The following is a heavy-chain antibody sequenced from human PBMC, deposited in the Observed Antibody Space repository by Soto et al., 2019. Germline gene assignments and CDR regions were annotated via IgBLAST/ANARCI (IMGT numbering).Heavy chain of an antibody. V-gene: IGHV1-69*04. CDR3: ARDKLSYDILTGPYNWFDP. Sequence: ASVKVSCKASGGTFSSYTISWVRQAPGQGLEWMGRIIPILGIANYAQKFQGRDTITADKSTSTAYMELSSLRSEDTAVYYCARDKLSYDILTGPYNWFDPWGQGTLVTVSS. CDR2: IIPILGIA. J-gene: IGHJ5*02. CDR1: GGTFSSYT. D-gene: IGHD3-9*01.